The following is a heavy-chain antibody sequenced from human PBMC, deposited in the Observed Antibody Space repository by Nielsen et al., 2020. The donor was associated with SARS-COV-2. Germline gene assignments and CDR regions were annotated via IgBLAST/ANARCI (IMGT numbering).Heavy chain of an antibody. V-gene: IGHV3-7*03. D-gene: IGHD1-26*01. Sequence: GGSLRLSCAASGFTFSSYWMSWVRQAPGKGLEWVANIKQDGSEKYYVDSVKGRFTISRDNAKNSLYLQMNSLRAEDTAVYYCARVIVGATTEYYYMDVWGKGTTVTVSS. CDR2: IKQDGSEK. CDR1: GFTFSSYW. CDR3: ARVIVGATTEYYYMDV. J-gene: IGHJ6*03.